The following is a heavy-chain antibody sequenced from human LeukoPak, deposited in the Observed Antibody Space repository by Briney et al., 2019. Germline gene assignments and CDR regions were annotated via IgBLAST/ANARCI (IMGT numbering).Heavy chain of an antibody. J-gene: IGHJ3*02. D-gene: IGHD3-10*01. CDR1: GGSISSSSYY. Sequence: SETLSLTCTVSGGSISSSSYYWGWIRQPPGKGLEWIGSIYYSGSTYYNPSLKSRVTISVDTSKNRFSLKLSSVTAADTAVYYCARGGASSAFDIWGQGTMVTVSS. CDR3: ARGGASSAFDI. CDR2: IYYSGST. V-gene: IGHV4-39*07.